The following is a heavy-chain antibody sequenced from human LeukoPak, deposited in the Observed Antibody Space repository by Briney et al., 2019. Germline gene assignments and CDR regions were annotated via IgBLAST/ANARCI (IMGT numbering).Heavy chain of an antibody. V-gene: IGHV1-46*01. CDR1: GYTFTSYY. D-gene: IGHD6-19*01. Sequence: ASVKVSCKASGYTFTSYYMHWVRQAPGQGLEWMGIINPSGGSTSYAQKFQCRVTMTRDMSTSTVYMELSSLRSEDTAVYYCARETGSGWIDYWGQGTLVTVSS. CDR3: ARETGSGWIDY. CDR2: INPSGGST. J-gene: IGHJ4*02.